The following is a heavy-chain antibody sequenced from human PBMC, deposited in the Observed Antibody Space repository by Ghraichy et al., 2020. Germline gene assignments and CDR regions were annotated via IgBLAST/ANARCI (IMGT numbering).Heavy chain of an antibody. CDR3: VKRAGRAATTTSDY. CDR1: GFVFDTYD. V-gene: IGHV3-23*01. D-gene: IGHD4-11*01. CDR2: ISPSGNTP. Sequence: GGSLRLSCAASGFVFDTYDMSWVRQAPGKGLEWVSAISPSGNTPYYADSVKGRFTISRDNSKNTVYLQMNSLRADDTATYHCVKRAGRAATTTSDYWGQGALVTVSS. J-gene: IGHJ4*02.